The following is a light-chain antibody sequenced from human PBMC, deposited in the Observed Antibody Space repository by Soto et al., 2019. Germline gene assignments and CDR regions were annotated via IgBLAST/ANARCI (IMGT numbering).Light chain of an antibody. CDR2: EVS. V-gene: IGLV2-8*01. Sequence: ALTQPPSASGSFGQSVAISCTGTSSDVGGYNYVSWYQQHPGKAPKLMIYEVSERPSGVPDRFSGSKSGNTASLTVSGLQADDEADYYCSSYSGTNYHYVFGTGTKVTVL. J-gene: IGLJ1*01. CDR1: SSDVGGYNY. CDR3: SSYSGTNYHYV.